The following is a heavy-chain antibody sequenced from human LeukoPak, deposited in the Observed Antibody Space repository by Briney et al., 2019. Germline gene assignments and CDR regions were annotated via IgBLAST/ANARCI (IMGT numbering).Heavy chain of an antibody. D-gene: IGHD6-13*01. V-gene: IGHV4-38-2*02. CDR2: IYHSGST. CDR3: ARADYSSTWSHDYYYMDV. J-gene: IGHJ6*03. Sequence: SETLSLTCTVSGGSISSYYWGWIRQPPGKGLEWIGSIYHSGSTYYNPSLKSRVTISVDTSKNQFSLKLSSVTAADTAVYYCARADYSSTWSHDYYYMDVWGKGTTVTVSS. CDR1: GGSISSYY.